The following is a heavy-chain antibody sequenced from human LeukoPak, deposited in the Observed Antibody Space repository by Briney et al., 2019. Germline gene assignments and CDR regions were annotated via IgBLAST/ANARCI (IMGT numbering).Heavy chain of an antibody. V-gene: IGHV1-2*02. CDR3: ARGRFLYSSSSEGDY. D-gene: IGHD6-6*01. CDR1: GYTFTGYY. J-gene: IGHJ4*02. Sequence: VASVKVSCKASGYTFTGYYMHWVRQAPGQGLEWMGYIYPNSGATKYAQKFQGRVTMTRDTSISTAYMELSGLGSDDTAVYYCARGRFLYSSSSEGDYWGQGTLVTVSS. CDR2: IYPNSGAT.